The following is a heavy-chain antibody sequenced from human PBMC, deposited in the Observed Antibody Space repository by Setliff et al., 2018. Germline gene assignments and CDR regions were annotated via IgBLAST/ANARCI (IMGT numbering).Heavy chain of an antibody. Sequence: PGGSLRLSCAASGFIVSNNEMSWVRQAPGKGLEWVSVTYADGTTNYADSVKGRFTISRDNSKNTLYLQMNSLRSDDTAVYYCAGVHWTTNWFLHYWGQGTLVTVSS. V-gene: IGHV3-66*02. CDR2: TYADGTT. CDR1: GFIVSNNE. D-gene: IGHD7-27*01. J-gene: IGHJ4*01. CDR3: AGVHWTTNWFLHY.